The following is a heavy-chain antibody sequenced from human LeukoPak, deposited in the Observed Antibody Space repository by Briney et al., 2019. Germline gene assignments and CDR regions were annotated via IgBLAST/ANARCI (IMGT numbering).Heavy chain of an antibody. J-gene: IGHJ3*02. CDR3: ARDRHFVAFDI. CDR1: GFTFTAFT. Sequence: GESLKISCAASGFTFTAFTINWVRQAPGKGLEWVSSISSSYAIYFADSVKGRFTISRDNAKNSVYLHMNSLRAEDTAVYYCARDRHFVAFDIWGQGTMVTVSS. V-gene: IGHV3-69-1*01. CDR2: ISSSYAI.